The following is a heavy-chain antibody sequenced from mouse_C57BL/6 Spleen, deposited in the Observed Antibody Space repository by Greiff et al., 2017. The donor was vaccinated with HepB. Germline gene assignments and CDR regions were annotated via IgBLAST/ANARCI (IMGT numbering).Heavy chain of an antibody. CDR1: GFTFSSYA. Sequence: EVHLVESGGGLVKPGGSLKLSCAASGFTFSSYAMSWVRQTPEKRLEWVATISDGGSYTYYPDNVKGRFTISRDNAKNNLYLQMGHLKSEDTAMYDCARAPKYYYAMDYWGQGTSVTVSS. J-gene: IGHJ4*01. CDR2: ISDGGSYT. V-gene: IGHV5-4*01. CDR3: ARAPKYYYAMDY.